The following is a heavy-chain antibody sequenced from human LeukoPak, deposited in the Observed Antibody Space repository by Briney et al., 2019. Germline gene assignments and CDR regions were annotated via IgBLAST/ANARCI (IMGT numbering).Heavy chain of an antibody. CDR1: GGSLSSYY. D-gene: IGHD3-10*01. CDR3: ARGRGYYGSEPYNWFDP. CDR2: IYYSGST. Sequence: SETLSLTCTVSGGSLSSYYWSWIRPPPGKGLEWIGYIYYSGSTNYNPSLKSRVTISVDTSKNQFSLKLSSVTAADTAVYYCARGRGYYGSEPYNWFDPWGQGTLVTVSS. J-gene: IGHJ5*02. V-gene: IGHV4-59*01.